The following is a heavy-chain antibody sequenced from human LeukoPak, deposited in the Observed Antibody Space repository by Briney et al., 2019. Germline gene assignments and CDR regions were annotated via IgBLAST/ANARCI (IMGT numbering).Heavy chain of an antibody. V-gene: IGHV3-9*01. D-gene: IGHD3-22*01. J-gene: IGHJ3*02. CDR2: ISWNSGSI. Sequence: GRSLRLSCAASGVTFDDYAMHWVRQAPGKGLEWVSGISWNSGSIGYADSVKGRFTISRDNAKNSLYLQMNSLRAEDTALYYCAKDITYYYDSSGYYYVPKAFDIWGQGTMVTVSS. CDR1: GVTFDDYA. CDR3: AKDITYYYDSSGYYYVPKAFDI.